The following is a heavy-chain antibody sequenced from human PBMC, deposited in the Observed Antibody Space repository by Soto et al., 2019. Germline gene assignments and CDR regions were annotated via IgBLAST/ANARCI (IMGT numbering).Heavy chain of an antibody. CDR2: TSWNSGSI. V-gene: IGHV3-9*01. D-gene: IGHD5-12*01. J-gene: IGHJ4*02. CDR3: STDMGDDLCPLGDFDD. CDR1: GFTFDDYA. Sequence: GGSLRLSCAASGFTFDDYAMHWVRQAPGSVLEWVSGTSWNSGSIGYADSVKGRFTISRHNAKDSLYLQMNSLRSEDTALYYCSTDMGDDLCPLGDFDDWGQGTLVTVSS.